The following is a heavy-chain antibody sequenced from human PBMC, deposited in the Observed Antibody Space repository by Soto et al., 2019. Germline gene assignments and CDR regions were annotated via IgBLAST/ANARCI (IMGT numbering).Heavy chain of an antibody. CDR1: GVTVSSNY. Sequence: LRLSCAASGVTVSSNYMSWVRQAPGKGLEWVSVIYSGGSTYYADSVRGRFTISRDNSKNTLYLQMNSLRAEDTAVYYCARHGYNYGGGYFDYWGQGTLVTVSS. V-gene: IGHV3-66*04. CDR3: ARHGYNYGGGYFDY. J-gene: IGHJ4*02. D-gene: IGHD5-18*01. CDR2: IYSGGST.